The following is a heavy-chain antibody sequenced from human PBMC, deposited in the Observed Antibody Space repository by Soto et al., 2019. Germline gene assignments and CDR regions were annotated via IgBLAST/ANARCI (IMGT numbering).Heavy chain of an antibody. CDR1: GASITYGGYS. V-gene: IGHV4-30-2*01. D-gene: IGHD1-26*01. CDR2: INHLETT. Sequence: PSETRSLTCTVSGASITYGGYSWSWIRQTPGKGLEWIGYINHLETTFYNPSFESRLSLSIDRAKNQFSLNLNSMSAADRAVYFCARGGGSDSFDYWGQGILVTVSS. CDR3: ARGGGSDSFDY. J-gene: IGHJ4*02.